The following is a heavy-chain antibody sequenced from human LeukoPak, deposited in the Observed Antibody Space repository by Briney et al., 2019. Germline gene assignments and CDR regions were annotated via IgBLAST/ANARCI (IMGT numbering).Heavy chain of an antibody. CDR3: ARDDYGGQDY. Sequence: PSQTLSLTCTVSGGSISSGSYYWSWIRQPAGKGLEWIGRIYASGSTNYNPSLKSRVTISVDTSKNQFSLKLSSVTAADTAVYYCARDDYGGQDYWGQGTLVTVSS. CDR2: IYASGST. D-gene: IGHD4-23*01. CDR1: GGSISSGSYY. V-gene: IGHV4-61*02. J-gene: IGHJ4*02.